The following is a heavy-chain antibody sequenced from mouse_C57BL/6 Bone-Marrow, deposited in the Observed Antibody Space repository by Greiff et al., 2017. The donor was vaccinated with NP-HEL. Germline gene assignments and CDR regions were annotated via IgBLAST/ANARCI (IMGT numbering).Heavy chain of an antibody. CDR1: GYTFTSYW. Sequence: QVQLQQPGAELVKPGASVKLSCKASGYTFTSYWMHWVKQRPGQGLEWIGMIHPNSGSTNYNEKFKSKATLTVDKSSSTGYMQLSSLTSEDSAVYYCARRGGYYWYFDVGGTGTTVTVSS. CDR3: ARRGGYYWYFDV. J-gene: IGHJ1*03. V-gene: IGHV1-64*01. CDR2: IHPNSGST. D-gene: IGHD1-1*02.